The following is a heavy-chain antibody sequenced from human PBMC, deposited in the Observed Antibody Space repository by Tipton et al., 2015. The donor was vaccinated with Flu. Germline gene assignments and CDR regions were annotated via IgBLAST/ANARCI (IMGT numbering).Heavy chain of an antibody. J-gene: IGHJ4*02. V-gene: IGHV3-30*04. D-gene: IGHD3-22*01. CDR2: ISYDGSNK. Sequence: LSLTCAASGFTFSSYAMHWVRQAPGKGLEWVAVISYDGSNKYYADSVKGRFTISRDNSKNTLYLQMNSLRAEDTAVYYCARGEYYDSSGYRTFDYWGQGTLVTVSS. CDR3: ARGEYYDSSGYRTFDY. CDR1: GFTFSSYA.